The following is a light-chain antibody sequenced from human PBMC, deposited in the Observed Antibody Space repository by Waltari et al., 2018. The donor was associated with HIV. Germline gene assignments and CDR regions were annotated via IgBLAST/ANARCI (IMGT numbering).Light chain of an antibody. CDR2: NND. V-gene: IGLV1-44*01. Sequence: QSVVTQPPSASGTPGQRVSMSCSGSASNIGRHTVNWYQHLPQTAPKLLIYNNDERPSVVPDRFSASKTGTSASLDISGLQSEDEADYYCATWDDGLSGWVFGGGTKLTVL. CDR3: ATWDDGLSGWV. CDR1: ASNIGRHT. J-gene: IGLJ3*02.